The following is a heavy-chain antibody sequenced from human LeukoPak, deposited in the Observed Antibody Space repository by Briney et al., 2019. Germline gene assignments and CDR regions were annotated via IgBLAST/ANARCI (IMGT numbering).Heavy chain of an antibody. CDR3: ARGRYAYYYDSSGYYVDY. CDR1: GGSFSGYY. D-gene: IGHD3-22*01. Sequence: PSETLSLTCAVYGGSFSGYYWSWIRQPPGKGLEWIGYINHSGSTNYNPSLKSRVTISVDTSKNQFSLKLSSVTAADTAVYYCARGRYAYYYDSSGYYVDYWGQGTLVTVSS. J-gene: IGHJ4*02. V-gene: IGHV4-34*01. CDR2: INHSGST.